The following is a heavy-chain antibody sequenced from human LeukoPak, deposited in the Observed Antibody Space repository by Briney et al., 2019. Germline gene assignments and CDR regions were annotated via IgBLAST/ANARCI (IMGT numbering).Heavy chain of an antibody. J-gene: IGHJ4*02. CDR2: ICPGVSDA. V-gene: IGHV5-51*01. CDR1: GYSFTSYC. D-gene: IGHD4-17*01. CDR3: ARRRYGDYSY. Sequence: GESLKISCKGAGYSFTSYCIGWVRQMPGKGLEWMGIICPGVSDARYTPSFQGQVTISADKSISTAYLQWSSLKASDTAMYYCARRRYGDYSYWGQGTLVTVSS.